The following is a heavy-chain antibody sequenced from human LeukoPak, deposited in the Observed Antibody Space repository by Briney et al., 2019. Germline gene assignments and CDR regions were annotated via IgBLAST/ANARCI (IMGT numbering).Heavy chain of an antibody. V-gene: IGHV3-30-3*01. D-gene: IGHD6-13*01. J-gene: IGHJ4*02. CDR3: AREIPRGSSFDY. CDR1: GFTFSSYT. Sequence: PGRSLRLSCVVSGFTFSSYTMHWVRQAPGKGLEWVGVILYDGSNKYYADSVEGRFTISRDNSKNTLYMQVNSLRAEDTAVYYCAREIPRGSSFDYWGQGTLVTVSS. CDR2: ILYDGSNK.